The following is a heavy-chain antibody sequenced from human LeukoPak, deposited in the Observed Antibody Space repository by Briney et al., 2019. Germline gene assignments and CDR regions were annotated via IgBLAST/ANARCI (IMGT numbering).Heavy chain of an antibody. V-gene: IGHV3-73*01. D-gene: IGHD5-24*01. CDR3: TRHGRGEMATLRDY. CDR1: GFTFSGSA. J-gene: IGHJ4*02. Sequence: PGGSLKLSCAASGFTFSGSAMHWVRQASGKGLEWVGRIRSKANSYATAYAASVKGMFTISRDDSKNTAYLQMNSLKTEDTAVYYCTRHGRGEMATLRDYWGQGTLVTVSS. CDR2: IRSKANSYAT.